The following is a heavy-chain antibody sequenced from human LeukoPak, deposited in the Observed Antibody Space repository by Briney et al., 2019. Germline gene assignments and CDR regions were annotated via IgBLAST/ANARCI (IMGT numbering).Heavy chain of an antibody. D-gene: IGHD3-3*01. CDR1: GGSISSGGYS. CDR2: IYHSGST. V-gene: IGHV4-30-2*01. CDR3: ARGWSGFHGMDV. J-gene: IGHJ6*02. Sequence: PSETLSLTCAVSGGSISSGGYSWSWIRQPPGKGLEWIGYIYHSGSTYYNPSLKSRVTISVDTSKNQFSLKLSSVTAADTAVYYCARGWSGFHGMDVWGQGTTVTVSS.